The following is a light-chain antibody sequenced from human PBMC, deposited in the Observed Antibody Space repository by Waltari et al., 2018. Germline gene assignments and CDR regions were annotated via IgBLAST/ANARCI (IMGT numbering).Light chain of an antibody. Sequence: QSALPQPASVSGSPGQSITISCSNTSTDLGTYNLVSWYQQRPDKAPNLAIYAGAERPAGVSNRFSGSKSGDTASLTISGLQAEDEADYYCCSFAGSSTSFGTGTTVTVL. CDR2: AGA. J-gene: IGLJ1*01. CDR3: CSFAGSSTS. V-gene: IGLV2-23*01. CDR1: STDLGTYNL.